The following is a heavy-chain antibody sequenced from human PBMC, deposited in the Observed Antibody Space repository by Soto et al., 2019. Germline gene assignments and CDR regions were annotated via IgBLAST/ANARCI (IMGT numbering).Heavy chain of an antibody. CDR2: IYSAGSA. Sequence: GGSLRLSCAASGFTVSTYHMSWVRQAPGKGLEWVSVIYSAGSADFADSVKVRFTISRDNSKNTVYLQMNSLRGEDTAVYYCVRGPNHGAFDIWGQGTMVTVSS. CDR3: VRGPNHGAFDI. CDR1: GFTVSTYH. J-gene: IGHJ3*02. V-gene: IGHV3-66*01.